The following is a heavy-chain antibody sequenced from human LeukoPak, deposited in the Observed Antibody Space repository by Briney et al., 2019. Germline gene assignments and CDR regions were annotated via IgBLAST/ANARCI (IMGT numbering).Heavy chain of an antibody. V-gene: IGHV4-39*07. CDR3: AAVLLWFGERTFDP. CDR2: IYYSGSP. CDR1: GGSISSSSYY. Sequence: SETLSLTCTVSGGSISSSSYYWGWIRQPPGKGLEWIGSIYYSGSPYYNPSLKSRVTISVDTSKNQFSLKLSSVTAADTAVYYCAAVLLWFGERTFDPWGQGTLVTVSS. D-gene: IGHD3-10*01. J-gene: IGHJ5*02.